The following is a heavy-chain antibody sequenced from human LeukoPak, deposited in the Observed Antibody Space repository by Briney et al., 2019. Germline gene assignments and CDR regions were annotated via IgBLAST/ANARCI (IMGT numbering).Heavy chain of an antibody. CDR1: GFTFENYA. Sequence: RRSLRLSCAASGFTFENYAIHWVRQGPGKGLEWVSGISWNSATIVYADSVKGRFTISRDNAKKFVFLQMNRLRPEDTALYYCASDGRAPLTDEPWLDYWGQGTLVTVSS. D-gene: IGHD4/OR15-4a*01. J-gene: IGHJ4*02. CDR3: ASDGRAPLTDEPWLDY. V-gene: IGHV3-9*01. CDR2: ISWNSATI.